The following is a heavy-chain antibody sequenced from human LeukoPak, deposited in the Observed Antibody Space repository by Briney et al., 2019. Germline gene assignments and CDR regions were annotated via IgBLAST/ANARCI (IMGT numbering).Heavy chain of an antibody. CDR1: GFIFSDYY. Sequence: GGSLRLSCAASGFIFSDYYMSWMRQAPGKGLEWLSYIDSSSSRTNYADSVKGRFTISRDNVKNSLYLRMNSLRAEDTAVYFCARRGTDYCTPSSCHPNWFAPWGQGTQVTVSS. CDR3: ARRGTDYCTPSSCHPNWFAP. CDR2: IDSSSSRT. D-gene: IGHD4-11*01. V-gene: IGHV3-11*03. J-gene: IGHJ5*02.